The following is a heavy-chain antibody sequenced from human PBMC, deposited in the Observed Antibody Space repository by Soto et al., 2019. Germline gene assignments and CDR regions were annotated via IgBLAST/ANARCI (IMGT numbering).Heavy chain of an antibody. CDR2: IYYGGNT. CDR3: ARVRGEWYYYYMDV. D-gene: IGHD3-10*01. Sequence: SETLSLTCTVSGDSIGSSYWSWIRQSPGKGLEWIGYIYYGGNTNYNPSFKSRVTISVDTSKNQFSLKRISLPAADTAVYYCARVRGEWYYYYMDVWGKGTTVTVSS. CDR1: GDSIGSSY. J-gene: IGHJ6*03. V-gene: IGHV4-59*08.